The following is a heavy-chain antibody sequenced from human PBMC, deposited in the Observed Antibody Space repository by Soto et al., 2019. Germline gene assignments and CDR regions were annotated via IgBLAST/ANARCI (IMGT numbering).Heavy chain of an antibody. Sequence: PGGSLRLSCAASGFTFSSYSMNWVRQAPGKGLEWVSSISSSSSYIYYADSVKGRFTISRDNSKNTLYLQMNSLRAEDTAVYYCAKRFLEWLLLSPFDYWGQGTLVTVSS. V-gene: IGHV3-21*04. J-gene: IGHJ4*02. CDR1: GFTFSSYS. CDR2: ISSSSSYI. D-gene: IGHD3-3*01. CDR3: AKRFLEWLLLSPFDY.